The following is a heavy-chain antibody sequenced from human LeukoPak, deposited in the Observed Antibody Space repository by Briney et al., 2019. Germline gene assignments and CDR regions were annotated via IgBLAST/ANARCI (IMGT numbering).Heavy chain of an antibody. CDR3: ARANDPGIFYYYYMDV. D-gene: IGHD3-10*01. Sequence: PGGSLRLSCAASGFTFSNYNMNWVRQAPGKAPEWVSSITSSGTYIFYADSVKGRFTISRDNAKNSLYLQMNSLGPEDTAVYYCARANDPGIFYYYYMDVWGKGTTVTVSS. CDR2: ITSSGTYI. J-gene: IGHJ6*03. V-gene: IGHV3-21*01. CDR1: GFTFSNYN.